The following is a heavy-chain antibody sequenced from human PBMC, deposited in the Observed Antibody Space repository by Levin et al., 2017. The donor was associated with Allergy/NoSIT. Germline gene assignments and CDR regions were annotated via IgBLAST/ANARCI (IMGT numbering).Heavy chain of an antibody. CDR3: AKGPIVVVVAAIGGYDY. Sequence: SCAASGFTFSSYAMSWVRQAPGKGLEWVSAISGSGGSTYYADSVKGRFTISRDNSKNTLYLQMNSLRAEDTAVYYCAKGPIVVVVAAIGGYDYWGQGTLVTVSS. J-gene: IGHJ4*02. V-gene: IGHV3-23*01. D-gene: IGHD2-15*01. CDR1: GFTFSSYA. CDR2: ISGSGGST.